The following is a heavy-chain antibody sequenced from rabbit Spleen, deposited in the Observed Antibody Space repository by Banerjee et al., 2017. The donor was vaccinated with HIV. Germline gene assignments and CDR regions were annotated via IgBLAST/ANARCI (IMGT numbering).Heavy chain of an antibody. J-gene: IGHJ4*01. CDR2: IDPVFGST. D-gene: IGHD4-1*01. CDR1: AFDFSNGG. CDR3: AREMYSDYFNL. V-gene: IGHV1S47*01. Sequence: QEQLVESGGGLVQPGGSLKLSCKASAFDFSNGGVSWVRQAPGKGLEWIGYIDPVFGSTYYASWVNGRFTISSHNAQNTLYLQLNSLTVADMATYFCAREMYSDYFNLWGPGTLVTVS.